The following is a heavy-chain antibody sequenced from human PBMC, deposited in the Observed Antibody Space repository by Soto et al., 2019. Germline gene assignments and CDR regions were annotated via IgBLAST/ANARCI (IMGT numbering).Heavy chain of an antibody. CDR3: ARGQIFDP. J-gene: IGHJ5*02. V-gene: IGHV4-34*01. Sequence: QVQLQQWGAGLLKPSETLSLTCAVYGGSFSGYYWSWIRQPPGKGLEWIGEINHSGSTNYNPSFKSRVTISVDTSKNQFSLKLSSVTAADTAVYYCARGQIFDPWGQGTLVTVSS. CDR2: INHSGST. CDR1: GGSFSGYY.